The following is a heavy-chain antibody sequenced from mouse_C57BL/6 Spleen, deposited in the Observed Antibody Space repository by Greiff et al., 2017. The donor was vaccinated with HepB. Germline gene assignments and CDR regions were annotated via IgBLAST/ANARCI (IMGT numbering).Heavy chain of an antibody. D-gene: IGHD4-1*01. CDR3: TIITGTPFDY. V-gene: IGHV14-1*01. CDR2: IDPEDGDT. J-gene: IGHJ2*01. Sequence: VQLQQSGAELVRPGASVKLSCTASGFNIKDYYFHWVKQRPEQGLEWIGRIDPEDGDTEYAPKFQGKATMTADTSSNTAYLQLSSLTSEDTAVYYCTIITGTPFDYWGQGTTLTVSS. CDR1: GFNIKDYY.